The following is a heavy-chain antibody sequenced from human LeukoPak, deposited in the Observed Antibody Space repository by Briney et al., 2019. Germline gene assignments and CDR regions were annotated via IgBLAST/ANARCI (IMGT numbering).Heavy chain of an antibody. V-gene: IGHV1-69*01. J-gene: IGHJ4*02. CDR1: GGTFSNCA. CDR3: ARGYLGYYHDY. Sequence: VASVKVSCKTSGGTFSNCAISWVRQAPGQGLEWMGGIIPIFGTAHYAQKFQGRVTITADESTSTAYMELSSLRSEDTAVYYCARGYLGYYHDYWGQGTLVTVSS. CDR2: IIPIFGTA. D-gene: IGHD3-22*01.